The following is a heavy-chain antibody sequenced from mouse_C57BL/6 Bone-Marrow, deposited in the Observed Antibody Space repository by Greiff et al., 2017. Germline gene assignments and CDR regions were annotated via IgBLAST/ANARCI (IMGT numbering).Heavy chain of an antibody. CDR3: ARYGGYYVGFAY. Sequence: VKLVESGAELVKPGASVKISCKASGYAFSSYWMNWVKQRPGKGLEWIGQIYPGDGDTNYNGKFKGKATLTADKSSSTAYMQLRSLTSEDSAVYFCARYGGYYVGFAYWGQGTLVTVSA. J-gene: IGHJ3*01. D-gene: IGHD2-3*01. V-gene: IGHV1-80*01. CDR1: GYAFSSYW. CDR2: IYPGDGDT.